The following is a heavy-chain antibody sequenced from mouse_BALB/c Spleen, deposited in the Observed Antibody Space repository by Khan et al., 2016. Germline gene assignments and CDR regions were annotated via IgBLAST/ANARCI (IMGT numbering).Heavy chain of an antibody. D-gene: IGHD2-2*01. CDR1: GYSITSGYS. J-gene: IGHJ3*01. V-gene: IGHV3-1*02. CDR3: ARWFLSWFAY. Sequence: LQESGPDLVKPSQSLSLTCTVSGYSITSGYSWHWIRQFPGNKLEWMAYIHYSGTTYYNPSLKSRISITRDTSKNQFFLQLNSVTTEDTARYYCARWFLSWFAYWGQGTLVTVSA. CDR2: IHYSGTT.